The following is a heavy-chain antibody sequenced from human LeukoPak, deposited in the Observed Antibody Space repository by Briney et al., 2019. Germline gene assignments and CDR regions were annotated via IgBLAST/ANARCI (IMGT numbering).Heavy chain of an antibody. CDR1: GYSISSGYY. CDR3: ARLGPNGYQEH. V-gene: IGHV4-38-2*02. CDR2: IYHSGST. D-gene: IGHD3-22*01. J-gene: IGHJ1*01. Sequence: PSETLSLTCTVSGYSISSGYYWGWIRQPPGKGLEWIGSIYHSGSTYYNPSLKSRVTISVDTSKNQFSLKLSSVTAADTAMYYCARLGPNGYQEHWGQGILVAVSS.